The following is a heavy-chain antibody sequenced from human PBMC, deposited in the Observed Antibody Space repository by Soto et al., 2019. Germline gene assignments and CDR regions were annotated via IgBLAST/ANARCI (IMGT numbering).Heavy chain of an antibody. CDR3: ARLGYCISTSCYGVYYGMDV. Sequence: PSETLSLTCTVSGGSISNSYWSWIRQSPGKGLEWIGYIYSSGSTNYNPSLKSRVTISVDTSKNQFSLKLSSLKASDTAMYYCARLGYCISTSCYGVYYGMDVWGQGTTVTVSS. V-gene: IGHV4-59*12. CDR2: IYSSGST. J-gene: IGHJ6*02. D-gene: IGHD2-2*01. CDR1: GGSISNSY.